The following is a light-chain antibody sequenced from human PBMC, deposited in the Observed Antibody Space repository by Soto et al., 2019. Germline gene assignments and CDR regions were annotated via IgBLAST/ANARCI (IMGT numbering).Light chain of an antibody. V-gene: IGKV1-39*01. CDR1: QSISSY. CDR3: QQTYSTLTWT. J-gene: IGKJ1*01. CDR2: AAS. Sequence: DIQMTQSPSSLSASVGDRVTVTCRASQSISSYLNWYQQMPGKAPNLLIYAASSLQSGVPSRFSGSGSGTDFTLTINSLQPEDFATYYCQQTYSTLTWTFGQGTKV.